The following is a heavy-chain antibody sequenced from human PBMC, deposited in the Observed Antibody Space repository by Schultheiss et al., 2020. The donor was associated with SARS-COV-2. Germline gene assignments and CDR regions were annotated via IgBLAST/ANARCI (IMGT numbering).Heavy chain of an antibody. CDR3: AKEGYYDILTGYYNVIAN. CDR1: GFTFDDYA. Sequence: GGSLRLSCAASGFTFDDYAMHWVRQAPGKGLEWVSGISWNSGSIGYADSVKGRFTISRDNAKNSLYLQMNSLRAEDTAVYYCAKEGYYDILTGYYNVIANWGQGTLVTVSS. D-gene: IGHD3-9*01. CDR2: ISWNSGSI. V-gene: IGHV3-9*01. J-gene: IGHJ4*02.